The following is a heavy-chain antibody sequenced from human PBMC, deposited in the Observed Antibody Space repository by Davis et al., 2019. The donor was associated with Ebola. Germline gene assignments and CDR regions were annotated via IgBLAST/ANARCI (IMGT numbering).Heavy chain of an antibody. CDR3: ARGRFYCSSTNCYWFDS. CDR2: ISSSSSYM. D-gene: IGHD2-2*01. Sequence: GESLKISCAASRFTFSSYNMNWVRQAPGKGLEWVSSISSSSSYMYYADSVKGRFTISRDNAKNSLYLQMNSLRAEDTAVYYCARGRFYCSSTNCYWFDSWGQGTLVTVSS. J-gene: IGHJ5*01. CDR1: RFTFSSYN. V-gene: IGHV3-21*01.